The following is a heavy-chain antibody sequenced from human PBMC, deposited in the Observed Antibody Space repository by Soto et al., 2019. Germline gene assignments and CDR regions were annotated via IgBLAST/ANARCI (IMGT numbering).Heavy chain of an antibody. CDR2: AYYRGGS. J-gene: IGHJ4*02. CDR1: DLSVTSYSY. V-gene: IGHV4-61*01. Sequence: SETPSLTFTVSDLSVTSYSYWSWIRQAPGKGLEWIGYAYYRGGSRYNPSLKSRLTISVDTSKNQFSLSLSSVTPTDTAVYYCARDLGQGNTPAHNYFDFWGQGSLVTVSS. D-gene: IGHD3-16*01. CDR3: ARDLGQGNTPAHNYFDF.